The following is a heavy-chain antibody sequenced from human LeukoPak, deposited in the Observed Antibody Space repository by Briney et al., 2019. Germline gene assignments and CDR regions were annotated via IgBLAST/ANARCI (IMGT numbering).Heavy chain of an antibody. V-gene: IGHV3-7*01. CDR2: IKPDGSEN. CDR1: GFTFSSYW. Sequence: GGSLRLSCAASGFTFSSYWMSWVRQAPGKGLEWVANIKPDGSENYYVDSVKGRFTISRDNSKNTLYLQMNSLRAEDTAMYYCAKDWGDAYNSWASDIWGQGAMVTVSS. J-gene: IGHJ3*02. D-gene: IGHD5-24*01. CDR3: AKDWGDAYNSWASDI.